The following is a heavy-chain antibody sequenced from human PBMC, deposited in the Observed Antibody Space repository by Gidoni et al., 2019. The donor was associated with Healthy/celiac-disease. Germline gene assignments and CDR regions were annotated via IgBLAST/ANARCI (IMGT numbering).Heavy chain of an antibody. D-gene: IGHD2-2*01. V-gene: IGHV3-23*01. CDR2: ISGSGGST. CDR3: AKDLSDIVVVPADDY. Sequence: EVQLLASGGGLVQPGGSLRLSCAASGFTFSRYAMSWVRQAPGKGLEWVSAISGSGGSTYYADSVKGRFTISRDNSKNTLYLQMNSLRAEDTAVYYCAKDLSDIVVVPADDYWGQGTLVTVSS. J-gene: IGHJ4*02. CDR1: GFTFSRYA.